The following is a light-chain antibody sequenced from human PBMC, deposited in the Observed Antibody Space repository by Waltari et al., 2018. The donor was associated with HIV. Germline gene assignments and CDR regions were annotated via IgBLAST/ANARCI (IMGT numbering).Light chain of an antibody. Sequence: QSVLTQPPSASGTPGQRGTHSCSGSTSHIGGKDLFLFQPLPGTAPKLLIYRTNQRRAGVPDRSSGSKSGTSASLAISGLRSDDEADYYCAAWDDTLSSYVFGTGTTVTV. V-gene: IGLV1-47*01. CDR1: TSHIGGKD. J-gene: IGLJ1*01. CDR3: AAWDDTLSSYV. CDR2: RTN.